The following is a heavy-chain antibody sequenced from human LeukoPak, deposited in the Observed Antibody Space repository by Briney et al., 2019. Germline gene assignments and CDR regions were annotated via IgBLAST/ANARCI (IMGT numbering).Heavy chain of an antibody. Sequence: ASVKVSCKASGYTSTSYDINWVRQATGQGLEWMGWMNPNSGNTGYAQKFQGRVTMTRNTSISTAYMELSSLRSEDTAVYYCARYLRITMIVVVMEYGMDVWGQGTTVTVSS. CDR3: ARYLRITMIVVVMEYGMDV. V-gene: IGHV1-8*01. CDR1: GYTSTSYD. J-gene: IGHJ6*02. CDR2: MNPNSGNT. D-gene: IGHD3-22*01.